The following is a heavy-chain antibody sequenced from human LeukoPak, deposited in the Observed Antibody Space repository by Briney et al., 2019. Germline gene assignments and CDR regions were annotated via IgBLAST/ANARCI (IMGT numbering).Heavy chain of an antibody. CDR2: ISSSDSTI. CDR3: ARVGAFSSSWLLY. V-gene: IGHV3-48*03. D-gene: IGHD6-13*01. J-gene: IGHJ4*02. CDR1: GFTFSSYE. Sequence: GGSLRLSCAASGFTFSSYEMHWVRQAPGKGLEWVSYISSSDSTIYYADSVKGRFTISRDNAKNSLYLQMNSLRVEDTALYYCARVGAFSSSWLLYWGQGTLVTVSS.